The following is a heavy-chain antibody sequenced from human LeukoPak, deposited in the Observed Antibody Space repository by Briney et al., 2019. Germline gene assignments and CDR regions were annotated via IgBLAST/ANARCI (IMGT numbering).Heavy chain of an antibody. CDR3: AKGAMANDYGAKRERLYYMDV. J-gene: IGHJ6*03. V-gene: IGHV3-30*02. CDR2: IRYDGSNK. Sequence: TGGSLRLSCAASGFTFSSYGMHWVRQAPGKGLEWVAFIRYDGSNKYYADSVKGRFTISRDNSKNTLYLQMNSLRAEDTAVCYCAKGAMANDYGAKRERLYYMDVWGKGTTVTVSS. D-gene: IGHD4-23*01. CDR1: GFTFSSYG.